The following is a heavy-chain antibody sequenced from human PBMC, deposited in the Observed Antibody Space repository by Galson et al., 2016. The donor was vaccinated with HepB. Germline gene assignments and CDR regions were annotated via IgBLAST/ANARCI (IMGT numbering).Heavy chain of an antibody. V-gene: IGHV2-70*01. CDR3: ARGLARSSSYFDY. Sequence: PALVKPTQTLTLTCTFSGFSLSTSGMCVTWIRQPPGKALEWLALIDRDNDKYYNTSLKTRLTISKDTSENQVVLKMTNMDPVDTATYYCARGLARSSSYFDYWGQGTLVTVSS. CDR2: IDRDNDK. CDR1: GFSLSTSGMC. J-gene: IGHJ4*02. D-gene: IGHD6-6*01.